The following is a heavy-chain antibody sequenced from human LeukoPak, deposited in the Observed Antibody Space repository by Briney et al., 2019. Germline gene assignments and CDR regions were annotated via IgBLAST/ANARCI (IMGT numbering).Heavy chain of an antibody. CDR1: GGSIGSYY. CDR2: IHYSGST. V-gene: IGHV4-59*01. D-gene: IGHD3-22*01. J-gene: IGHJ4*02. Sequence: SETLSLTCTVSGGSIGSYYWSWIRQPPGRRLEWIGYIHYSGSTNYNPSLESRVTISVDTSKNQFSLKLNSVTAADTAVYYCARSYDSRAYLPTFDYWDQGNLVTVSS. CDR3: ARSYDSRAYLPTFDY.